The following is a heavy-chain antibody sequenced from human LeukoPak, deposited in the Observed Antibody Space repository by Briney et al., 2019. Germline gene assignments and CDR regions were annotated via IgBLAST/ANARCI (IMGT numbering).Heavy chain of an antibody. CDR2: IKQDGSEK. V-gene: IGHV3-7*01. CDR3: ARDLGGVTFDY. D-gene: IGHD3-16*01. J-gene: IGHJ4*02. CDR1: GFTFSSYW. Sequence: GGSLRLSCAASGFTFSSYWMSWVRQAPGKGLEWVANIKQDGSEKYYVDSEKGRFTISRDNAKNSLYLQMNSLRAEDTAVYYCARDLGGVTFDYWGQGTLVTVSS.